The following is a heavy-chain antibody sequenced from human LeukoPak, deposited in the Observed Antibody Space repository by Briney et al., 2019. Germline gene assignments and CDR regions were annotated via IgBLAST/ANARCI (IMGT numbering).Heavy chain of an antibody. D-gene: IGHD4-17*01. Sequence: AASVKVSCKASEYTFTRYYMHCVRQAPGQGLEWMGIINPSGGSTSYAQKFQGRVTMTRDTSTSTVYMELSSLRSEDTAVYYCASTHFPDGDYDPDAFDIWGQGTMVTVSS. CDR1: EYTFTRYY. V-gene: IGHV1-46*01. J-gene: IGHJ3*02. CDR2: INPSGGST. CDR3: ASTHFPDGDYDPDAFDI.